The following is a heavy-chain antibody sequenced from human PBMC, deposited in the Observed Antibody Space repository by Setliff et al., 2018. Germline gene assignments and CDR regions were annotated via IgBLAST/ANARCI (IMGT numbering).Heavy chain of an antibody. Sequence: PSETLSLTCNVSGVSLSGHYWTWIRQPPGKGLEWVGYISHRGSTNYSPSLKSRATLSVDTSKNQFSLKMNSVTAADTAVYYCARGSFPYDNSGFDYWGQGTLVTVSS. CDR3: ARGSFPYDNSGFDY. CDR1: GVSLSGHY. V-gene: IGHV4-59*11. CDR2: ISHRGST. J-gene: IGHJ4*02. D-gene: IGHD3-22*01.